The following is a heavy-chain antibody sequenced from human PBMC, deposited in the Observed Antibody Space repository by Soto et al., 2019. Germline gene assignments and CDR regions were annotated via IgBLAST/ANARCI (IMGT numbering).Heavy chain of an antibody. CDR3: ARGVAYCCGDCYTDSRYGMDV. V-gene: IGHV1-18*01. CDR2: ISAYNGNT. D-gene: IGHD2-21*02. J-gene: IGHJ6*02. CDR1: GYTFTSYG. Sequence: QVQLVQSGAEVKKPGASVKVSCKASGYTFTSYGISWVRQAPGQGLEWMGWISAYNGNTNYAQKLQGRVTMTTDTSTSTAYMELRSLRSDATAVYYCARGVAYCCGDCYTDSRYGMDVWGQGTTVNVSS.